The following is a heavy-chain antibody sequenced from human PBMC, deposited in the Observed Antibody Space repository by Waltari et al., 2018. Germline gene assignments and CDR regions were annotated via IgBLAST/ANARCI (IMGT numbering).Heavy chain of an antibody. J-gene: IGHJ6*02. CDR3: ARDQHYCSGGSCYNYYYYGMDV. CDR1: GYTFTSYA. D-gene: IGHD2-15*01. V-gene: IGHV1-3*01. CDR2: INAGNGNT. Sequence: QVQLVQSGAEVKKPGASVKVSCKASGYTFTSYAMHWVRQAPGQRLEWMGWINAGNGNTKYSQKFQGRVTITRDTSASTAYMELSSLRSEDTAVYYCARDQHYCSGGSCYNYYYYGMDVWGQGTTVTVSS.